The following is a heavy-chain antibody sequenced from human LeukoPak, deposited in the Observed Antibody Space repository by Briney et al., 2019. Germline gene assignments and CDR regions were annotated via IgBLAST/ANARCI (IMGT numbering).Heavy chain of an antibody. CDR3: ARGNSYYDSSDYFPWESFQH. D-gene: IGHD3-22*01. CDR1: GGSISSSY. J-gene: IGHJ1*01. V-gene: IGHV4-59*01. Sequence: SETLSLTCTVSGGSISSSYWSWIRQPPGKGLEWIGYIFYSGSTNYNPSLKSRVTISVDTSKNQFSLNLSSVTAADTAVYYCARGNSYYDSSDYFPWESFQHWGQGTLVTVSS. CDR2: IFYSGST.